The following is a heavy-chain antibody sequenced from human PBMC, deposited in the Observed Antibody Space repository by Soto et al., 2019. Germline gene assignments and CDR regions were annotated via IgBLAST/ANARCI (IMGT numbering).Heavy chain of an antibody. CDR3: AKLGSSSWSPHYYFDY. Sequence: EAQVLESGGGLVQPGGSLRLSCAASGFPFYNYAMGWVRQAPGKGLEWVSAITGSGSDTYYLDSVKGRFTISRDNSENTLYIQMNSLRAEDTAIYYCAKLGSSSWSPHYYFDYWGQGTLVTVSS. CDR2: ITGSGSDT. V-gene: IGHV3-23*01. CDR1: GFPFYNYA. J-gene: IGHJ4*02. D-gene: IGHD2-2*01.